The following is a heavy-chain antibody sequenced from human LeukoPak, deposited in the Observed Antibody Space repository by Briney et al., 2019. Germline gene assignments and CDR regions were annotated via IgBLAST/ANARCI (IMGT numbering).Heavy chain of an antibody. CDR3: ARDDRAIGAAAGTG. D-gene: IGHD6-13*01. CDR2: INPNSGGT. CDR1: GYTFTSYG. Sequence: ASVKVSCKASGYTFTSYGVSWVRQAPGQGLEWMGWINPNSGGTNYAQKFQGRVTMTRDTSISTAYMELSRLRSDDTAVYYCARDDRAIGAAAGTGWGQGTLVTVSS. J-gene: IGHJ4*02. V-gene: IGHV1-2*02.